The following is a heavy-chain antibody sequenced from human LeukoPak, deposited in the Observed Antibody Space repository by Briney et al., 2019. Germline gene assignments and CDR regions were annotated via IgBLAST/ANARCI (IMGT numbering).Heavy chain of an antibody. D-gene: IGHD3-22*01. V-gene: IGHV1-18*01. Sequence: ASVKVSCKASGYTFTSYGISWVRQAPGQGLEWMGWISAYNGNTNYAQKLQGRVTMTTDTSTSTAYMELRSLRSDDTAVYYCAAGPAGSSGYYSSDYWGQGTLVTVSS. CDR3: AAGPAGSSGYYSSDY. CDR1: GYTFTSYG. CDR2: ISAYNGNT. J-gene: IGHJ4*02.